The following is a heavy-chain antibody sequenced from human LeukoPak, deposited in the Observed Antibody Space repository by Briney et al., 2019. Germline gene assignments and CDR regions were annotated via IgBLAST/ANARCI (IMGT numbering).Heavy chain of an antibody. J-gene: IGHJ5*02. CDR2: IYYSGNT. D-gene: IGHD3-9*01. CDR1: GGSISSYF. CDR3: ARADKRGWFDP. V-gene: IGHV4-59*12. Sequence: SETLSLTCTVSGGSISSYFWIWIRQPPGKGLEWIGYIYYSGNTNSNPSLKSRVTMSVDTSKNQFSLKLSSVTAADTAVYYCARADKRGWFDPWGQGTLVTVSS.